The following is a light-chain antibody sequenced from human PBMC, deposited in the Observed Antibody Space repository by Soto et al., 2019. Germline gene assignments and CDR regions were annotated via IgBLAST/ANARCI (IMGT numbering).Light chain of an antibody. V-gene: IGLV2-8*01. CDR1: SSDVGGYNY. CDR2: EVS. Sequence: QSALTQPPSASGSPGQSVTISCTGTSSDVGGYNYVSWYQQHPGKAPKLLICEVSKRPSGVPDRFSGSKSGNTASLTVSGLQAEEEDDYYCGSYAGSNNYVIFGGGTKLTVL. CDR3: GSYAGSNNYVI. J-gene: IGLJ2*01.